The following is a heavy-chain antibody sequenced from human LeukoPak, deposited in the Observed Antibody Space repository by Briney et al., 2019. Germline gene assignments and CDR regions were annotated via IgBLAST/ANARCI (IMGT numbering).Heavy chain of an antibody. CDR2: IYYSETT. J-gene: IGHJ6*03. CDR1: GGSISSSSYY. Sequence: SETLSLTCTVSGGSISSSSYYWGWIGQPPGKGLEWIGSIYYSETTYDNPSLKSRVTISIETSKNQFSLRLSSVTASDTAVYYCARQRADYYYYYVDVWGEGTTVAVS. CDR3: ARQRADYYYYYVDV. V-gene: IGHV4-39*01. D-gene: IGHD6-25*01.